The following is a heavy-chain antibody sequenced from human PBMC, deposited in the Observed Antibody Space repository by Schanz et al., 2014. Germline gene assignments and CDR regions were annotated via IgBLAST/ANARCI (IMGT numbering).Heavy chain of an antibody. V-gene: IGHV3-23*01. J-gene: IGHJ4*02. D-gene: IGHD4-17*01. Sequence: EVQLLESGGSLVQPGGSLRLSCAASGFTFSSYAMSWVRQAPGKGLEWVSVISGSGATTYYADSVKGRFTISRDNPRNTVYFQMRSLRAEDTAVYYCARTWTTVTTRPPDFWGQGTLVNVSS. CDR1: GFTFSSYA. CDR2: ISGSGATT. CDR3: ARTWTTVTTRPPDF.